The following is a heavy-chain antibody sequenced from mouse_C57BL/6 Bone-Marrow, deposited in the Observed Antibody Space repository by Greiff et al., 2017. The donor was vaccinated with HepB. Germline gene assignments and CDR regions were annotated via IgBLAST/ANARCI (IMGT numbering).Heavy chain of an antibody. D-gene: IGHD3-2*02. CDR2: IDPANGNT. Sequence: EVKLVESVAELVRPGASVKLSCTASGFNIKNTYMHWVKQRPEQGLEWIGRIDPANGNTKYAPKFQGKATITADTSSNTAYLQISSLTSEDSAIYYCARWSSGYDYIDYWGQGTTLTVSS. CDR3: ARWSSGYDYIDY. V-gene: IGHV14-3*01. J-gene: IGHJ2*01. CDR1: GFNIKNTY.